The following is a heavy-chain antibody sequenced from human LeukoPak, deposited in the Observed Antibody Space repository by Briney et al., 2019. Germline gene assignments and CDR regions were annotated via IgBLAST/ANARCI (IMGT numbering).Heavy chain of an antibody. CDR1: GYTFTSYG. D-gene: IGHD3-22*01. CDR3: ARSGYYDSSGPDDY. Sequence: GASVKVSCKASGYTFTSYGISWVRQAPGQGLEWMGWISAHNGNTNYAQKLQGRVTMTTDTSTSTAYMELRSLRSDDTAVYYCARSGYYDSSGPDDYWGQGTLVTVSS. V-gene: IGHV1-18*01. CDR2: ISAHNGNT. J-gene: IGHJ4*02.